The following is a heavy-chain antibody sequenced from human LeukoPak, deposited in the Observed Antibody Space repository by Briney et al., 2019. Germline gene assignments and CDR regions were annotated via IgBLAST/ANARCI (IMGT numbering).Heavy chain of an antibody. CDR1: GYPXTSYY. CDR3: ARGGLNTFDDY. J-gene: IGHJ4*02. CDR2: ISTYNGNT. V-gene: IGHV1-18*04. D-gene: IGHD2-2*02. Sequence: GASVKVSCKASGYPXTSYYMHWVRQAPGQGLEWMGWISTYNGNTYYAQKLQGRVTMTTDTSTSTAYMELRSLRSDDTAVYYCARGGLNTFDDYWGQGTLVTVSS.